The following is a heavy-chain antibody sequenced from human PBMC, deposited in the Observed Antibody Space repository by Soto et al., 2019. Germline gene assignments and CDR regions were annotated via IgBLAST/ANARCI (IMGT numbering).Heavy chain of an antibody. CDR2: ISWNSGNR. D-gene: IGHD2-2*01. CDR3: AKYGVEVVPVALTDYYYYHIDV. Sequence: EVQLVESGGGLVQPGRSLRLSCTAAGFTFDNYAMHWVRQAPGKGLEWDSGISWNSGNRGYADAVKGRFTISRDNAKHSLYLQRNSLRAEDTALYYCAKYGVEVVPVALTDYYYYHIDVWGKGTTVTVSS. J-gene: IGHJ6*03. V-gene: IGHV3-9*01. CDR1: GFTFDNYA.